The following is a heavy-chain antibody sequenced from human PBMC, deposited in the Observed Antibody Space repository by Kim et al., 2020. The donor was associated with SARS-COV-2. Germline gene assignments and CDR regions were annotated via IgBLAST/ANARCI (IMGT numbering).Heavy chain of an antibody. CDR3: ARDHSESSGYYYDY. CDR1: GGSISRYY. CDR2: IYSNGST. V-gene: IGHV4-59*01. Sequence: SETLSLTCTVSGGSISRYYWSWIRQPPGKGLEWIGYIYSNGSTNYNPSLKSRVTISVDTSKNQFSLKLSSVTAADTAVYYCARDHSESSGYYYDYWGQGT. D-gene: IGHD3-22*01. J-gene: IGHJ4*02.